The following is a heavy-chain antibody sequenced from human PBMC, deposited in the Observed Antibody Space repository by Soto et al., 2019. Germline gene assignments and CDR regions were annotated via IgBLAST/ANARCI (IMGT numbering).Heavy chain of an antibody. CDR3: ASLRSRWNIDY. CDR1: GGSISTDDHY. Sequence: QVQLQESGPGLVKPSQTLSLTCTVSGGSISTDDHYWSWIRQPPGKGLEWIGYIYYTGSTHYNPSPKSRLVTSLDTSKNQFSLQPTSVTAADTAVYYCASLRSRWNIDYWGQGTLVTVSS. V-gene: IGHV4-30-4*01. CDR2: IYYTGST. D-gene: IGHD6-13*01. J-gene: IGHJ4*02.